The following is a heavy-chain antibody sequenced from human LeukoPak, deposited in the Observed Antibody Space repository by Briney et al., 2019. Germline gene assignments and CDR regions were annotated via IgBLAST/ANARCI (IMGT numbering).Heavy chain of an antibody. D-gene: IGHD2-2*01. J-gene: IGHJ4*02. Sequence: SETLSLTCTVSGGSISRYYWSWTRQPPGKGLEWIGHIYYSGSTNHNPSLRSRVTISVDTSKNQFSLKLSSVTAADTAVYYCARGKYQLDYWGQATLVTVSS. V-gene: IGHV4-59*08. CDR2: IYYSGST. CDR3: ARGKYQLDY. CDR1: GGSISRYY.